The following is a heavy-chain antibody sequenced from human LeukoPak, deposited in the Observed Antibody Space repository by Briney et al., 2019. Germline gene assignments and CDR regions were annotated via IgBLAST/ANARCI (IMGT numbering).Heavy chain of an antibody. Sequence: PSETLSLTCTVSGGSISSYYWSWVRQSPGKGLEWIGYIFTSGWTNYNPSLKSRVTMSVDTSKNQLSMELRFLTAADTAVYYCATSHDVKTAPYDLWGQGTLVTVSS. J-gene: IGHJ5*02. V-gene: IGHV4-4*09. CDR1: GGSISSYY. CDR3: ATSHDVKTAPYDL. D-gene: IGHD2-21*01. CDR2: IFTSGWT.